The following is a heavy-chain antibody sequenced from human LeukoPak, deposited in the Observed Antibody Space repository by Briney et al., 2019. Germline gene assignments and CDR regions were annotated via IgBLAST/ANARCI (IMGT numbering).Heavy chain of an antibody. CDR3: AKDKRSGYSGYYGMDV. D-gene: IGHD5-12*01. CDR2: ISYDGSNK. V-gene: IGHV3-30*18. CDR1: GFTLSSYG. Sequence: GGSLRLSCAASGFTLSSYGMHWVRQAPGKGLEWVAVISYDGSNKYYADSVKGRFTISRDNSKNTLYLQMNSLRAEDTAVYYCAKDKRSGYSGYYGMDVWGQGNTVTVSS. J-gene: IGHJ6*02.